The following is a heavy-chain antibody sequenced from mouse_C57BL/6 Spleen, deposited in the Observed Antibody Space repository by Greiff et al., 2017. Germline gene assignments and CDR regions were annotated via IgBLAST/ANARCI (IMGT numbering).Heavy chain of an antibody. CDR1: GFSFNTYA. V-gene: IGHV10-1*01. D-gene: IGHD1-2*01. CDR3: VRHGVLRPHWYFDV. CDR2: IRSKSNNYAT. J-gene: IGHJ1*03. Sequence: EVKLMESGGGLVQPKGSLKLSCAASGFSFNTYAMNWVRQAPGKGLEWVARIRSKSNNYATYYADSVKDRFTISRDDSESMLYLQMNNLKTEDTAMYYCVRHGVLRPHWYFDVWGTGTTVTVSS.